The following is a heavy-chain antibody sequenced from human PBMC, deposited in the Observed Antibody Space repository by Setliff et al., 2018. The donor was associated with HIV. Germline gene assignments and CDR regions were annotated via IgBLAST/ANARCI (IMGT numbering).Heavy chain of an antibody. CDR1: GGSIRSDSQY. CDR3: ASPYITIFGIVTLDAFDI. CDR2: IYTSGST. D-gene: IGHD3-3*01. V-gene: IGHV4-61*09. J-gene: IGHJ3*02. Sequence: PSETLSLTCSVSGGSIRSDSQYWTWFRQPAGKGLEWIGHIYTSGSTNYNPSLKSRVTISVDTSKNQFSLKLSSVTAADTAVFYCASPYITIFGIVTLDAFDIWGQGTMVTVSS.